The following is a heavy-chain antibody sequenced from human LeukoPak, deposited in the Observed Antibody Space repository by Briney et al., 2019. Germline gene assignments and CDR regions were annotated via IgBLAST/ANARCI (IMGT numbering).Heavy chain of an antibody. CDR2: ISGSGYST. D-gene: IGHD5/OR15-5a*01. V-gene: IGHV3-23*01. Sequence: GESLRLSCAASGFTFSNYDMSWVRQAPGKGLEWVSGISGSGYSTYYADSVKGRFTISRDNSKNTLYLQMNSLRAEDTAVYYCAKESTAAGRLYFDYWGQGTLVTVSS. CDR3: AKESTAAGRLYFDY. J-gene: IGHJ4*02. CDR1: GFTFSNYD.